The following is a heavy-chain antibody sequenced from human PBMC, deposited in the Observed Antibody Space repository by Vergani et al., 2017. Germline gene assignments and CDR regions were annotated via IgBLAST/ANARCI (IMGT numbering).Heavy chain of an antibody. V-gene: IGHV4-4*08. CDR3: ARDGYYYDSSGYYYSAFDI. CDR2: IYTSGST. Sequence: QVQLQESGPGLVKPSETLSLTCTVSGGSISSYYWSWIRQPPGKGLEWIGRIYTSGSTNYNPSLKSRVTISVDTSKNQFSLKLSSVTAADTAVYYCARDGYYYDSSGYYYSAFDIWGQGTMVTVSS. J-gene: IGHJ3*02. D-gene: IGHD3-22*01. CDR1: GGSISSYY.